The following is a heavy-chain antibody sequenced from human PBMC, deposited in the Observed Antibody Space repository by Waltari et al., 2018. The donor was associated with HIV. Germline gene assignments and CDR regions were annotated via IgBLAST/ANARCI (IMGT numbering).Heavy chain of an antibody. CDR3: VRGPNWQLGGLDV. CDR1: NASFDPSY. CDR2: GKYDGQR. J-gene: IGHJ6*02. D-gene: IGHD1-1*01. Sequence: QVQLEQWGAGLVKPSETLSVTCAVYNASFDPSYYWTWVRQALGMGLGWIGEGKYDGQRFDDPSLQVRISASLDASKRQFSLRLTSATAADRAVYFCVRGPNWQLGGLDVWGRGTT. V-gene: IGHV4-34*01.